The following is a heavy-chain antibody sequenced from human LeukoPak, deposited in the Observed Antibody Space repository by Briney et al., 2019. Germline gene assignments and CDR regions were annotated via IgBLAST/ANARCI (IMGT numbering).Heavy chain of an antibody. CDR3: AAASENLTGYRYYYYYGMDV. CDR2: IVVGSGNT. J-gene: IGHJ6*02. V-gene: IGHV1-58*02. Sequence: SVKVSCKASGFTFTSSAMQRVRQARGQRLEWIGWIVVGSGNTNYAQKFQERVTITRDMSTSTAYMELSSLRSEDTAVYYCAAASENLTGYRYYYYYGMDVWGQGTTVTVSS. D-gene: IGHD3-9*01. CDR1: GFTFTSSA.